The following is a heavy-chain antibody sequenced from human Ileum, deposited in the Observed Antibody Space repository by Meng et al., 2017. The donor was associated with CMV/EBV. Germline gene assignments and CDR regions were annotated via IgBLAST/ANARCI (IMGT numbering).Heavy chain of an antibody. V-gene: IGHV3-11*01. D-gene: IGHD2-21*01. CDR3: ARDLSLFNY. J-gene: IGHJ4*02. CDR2: ISSRASTL. CDR1: GFTFSGYY. Sequence: GLSCAASGFTFSGYYMSWIRQAPEKGLELISYISSRASTLYSADSVNGRFTISRDKTQNSLYLQMNSLKADDTAVYYCARDLSLFNYWGRGTLVTVSS.